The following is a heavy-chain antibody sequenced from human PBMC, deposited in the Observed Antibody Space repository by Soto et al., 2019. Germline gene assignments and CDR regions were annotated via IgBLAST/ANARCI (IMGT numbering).Heavy chain of an antibody. J-gene: IGHJ6*02. D-gene: IGHD2-2*01. CDR2: INPNSGGT. CDR1: GYTFTGYY. Sequence: ASVKVSCKASGYTFTGYYMHWVRQAPGQGLEWMGWINPNSGGTNYAQKFQGWVTMTRDTSISTAYMELSRLRSDDTAVYYCATLGNIVLVPAEADYYYGMDVWGQGTTVTVS. V-gene: IGHV1-2*04. CDR3: ATLGNIVLVPAEADYYYGMDV.